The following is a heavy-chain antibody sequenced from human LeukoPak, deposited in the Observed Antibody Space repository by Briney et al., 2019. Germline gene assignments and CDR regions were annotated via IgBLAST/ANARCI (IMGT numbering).Heavy chain of an antibody. D-gene: IGHD6-13*01. CDR3: ARAEAADKIRRGAFDI. Sequence: GGSLRLSCAASGFTFSSYSMNWVRQAPGEGLEWLSYISSSSSTIYYADSVKGRFTISRDNAKNSLYLQMNSLRDEDSAVYYCARAEAADKIRRGAFDIWGQGTMVTVSS. CDR2: ISSSSSTI. V-gene: IGHV3-48*02. J-gene: IGHJ3*02. CDR1: GFTFSSYS.